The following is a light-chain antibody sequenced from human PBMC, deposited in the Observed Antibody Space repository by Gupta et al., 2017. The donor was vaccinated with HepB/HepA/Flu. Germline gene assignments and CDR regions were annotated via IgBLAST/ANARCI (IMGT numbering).Light chain of an antibody. CDR1: QSVLYSSDNKNY. CDR2: WAS. J-gene: IGKJ4*01. CDR3: QHYFTSPLT. V-gene: IGKV4-1*01. Sequence: DIVMTQSPASLAVSLGERATINCKSSQSVLYSSDNKNYLAWYQQKPGQPPKLLIYWASTRESGVPDRFSGSGSGTDFTLTITSLQAEDVAVYYCQHYFTSPLTFGGGTKVEVK.